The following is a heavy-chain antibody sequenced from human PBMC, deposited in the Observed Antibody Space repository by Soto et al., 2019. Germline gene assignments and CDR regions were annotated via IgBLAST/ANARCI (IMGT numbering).Heavy chain of an antibody. V-gene: IGHV4-30-4*01. D-gene: IGHD2-2*01. CDR1: GGSISSGDYY. J-gene: IGHJ3*02. Sequence: PSETLSLTCSVSGGSISSGDYYWSWIRQPPGKALEWVGFIYYSGTSYYNPSLKSRVTMSGDTSKNQFSLRLASVTAADTAVYYCARDTISDAFDIWGQGTMVTFSS. CDR3: ARDTISDAFDI. CDR2: IYYSGTS.